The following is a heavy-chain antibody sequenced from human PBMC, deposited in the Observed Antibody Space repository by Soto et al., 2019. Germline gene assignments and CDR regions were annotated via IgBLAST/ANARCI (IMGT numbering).Heavy chain of an antibody. CDR3: ARDGIAVASLLYY. J-gene: IGHJ4*02. Sequence: GASVKVSCKASGYTFTGYYMHWVRQAPGQGLEWMGRIIPNLGIANYAQKFQGRVTITADKSTSTAYMELSSLRSEYTAVYYCARDGIAVASLLYYWGQGTLVTVSS. CDR2: IIPNLGIA. D-gene: IGHD6-19*01. V-gene: IGHV1-69*04. CDR1: GYTFTGYY.